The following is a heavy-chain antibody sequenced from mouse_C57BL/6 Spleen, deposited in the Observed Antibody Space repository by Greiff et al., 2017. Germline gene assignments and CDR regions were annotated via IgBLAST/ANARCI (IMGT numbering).Heavy chain of an antibody. Sequence: QVQLQQSGAELVRPGTSVKMSCKASGSTFTNYWIGWAKQRPGHGLEWIGDIYPGGGYTNYNEKFKGKATLTADKSSSTAYMQFSSLTSEDSAIYYCARNPSSYFDYWGQGTTLTVSS. CDR3: ARNPSSYFDY. CDR1: GSTFTNYW. D-gene: IGHD2-10*02. CDR2: IYPGGGYT. J-gene: IGHJ2*01. V-gene: IGHV1-63*01.